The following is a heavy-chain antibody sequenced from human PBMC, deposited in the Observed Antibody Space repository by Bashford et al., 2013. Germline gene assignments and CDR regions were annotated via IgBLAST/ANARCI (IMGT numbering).Heavy chain of an antibody. J-gene: IGHJ6*02. Sequence: VASVKVSCKASGYTFTSYGISWVRQAPGQGLEWMGWINPNSGGTNYAQKFQGRVTMTRDTSISTAYMELSRLRSDDTAVYYCARGFGDGSPYYYYGMDVWGQGTTVTVSS. CDR3: ARGFGDGSPYYYYGMDV. D-gene: IGHD5-24*01. CDR1: GYTFTSYG. V-gene: IGHV1-2*02. CDR2: INPNSGGT.